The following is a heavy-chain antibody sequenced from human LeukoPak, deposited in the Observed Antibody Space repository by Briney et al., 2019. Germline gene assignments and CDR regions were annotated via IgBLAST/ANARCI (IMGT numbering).Heavy chain of an antibody. J-gene: IGHJ6*03. CDR2: IYHSGST. CDR1: GGSISSYY. V-gene: IGHV4-59*08. CDR3: ARSIVGAFYYYMDV. D-gene: IGHD1-26*01. Sequence: SETLSLTCTVSGGSISSYYWSWIRQPPGKGLEWIGSIYHSGSTHYNPSLKSRVTISVDTSKNQFSLKLSSVTAADTAVYYCARSIVGAFYYYMDVWGKGTTVTVSS.